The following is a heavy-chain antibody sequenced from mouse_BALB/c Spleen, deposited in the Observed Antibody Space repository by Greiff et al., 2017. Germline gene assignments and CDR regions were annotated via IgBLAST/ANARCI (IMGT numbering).Heavy chain of an antibody. V-gene: IGHV5-6*01. CDR3: ARHPYDYDGRWMDY. CDR1: GFTFSSYG. CDR2: ISSGGSYT. Sequence: EVKLVESGGDLVKPGGSLKLSCAASGFTFSSYGMSWVRQTPDKRLEWVATISSGGSYTYYPDSVKGRFTISRDNAKNTLYLQMSSLKSEDTAMYYCARHPYDYDGRWMDYWGQGTSVTVSS. J-gene: IGHJ4*01. D-gene: IGHD2-4*01.